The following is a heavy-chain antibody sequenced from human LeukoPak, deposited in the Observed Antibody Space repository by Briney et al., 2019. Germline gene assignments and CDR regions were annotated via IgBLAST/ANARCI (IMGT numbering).Heavy chain of an antibody. Sequence: ASVKVSCKASGYTFTSYGISWVRQAPGQGLEWMGWISAYNGNTNYAQKLQGRVTTTEDTSTDTAYMELSGLRSDDTAVYYCATGVRMDNWDDEYLGFPTYFDFWGQGTLVTVSS. J-gene: IGHJ4*02. CDR1: GYTFTSYG. CDR2: ISAYNGNT. V-gene: IGHV1-18*01. D-gene: IGHD1-1*01. CDR3: ATGVRMDNWDDEYLGFPTYFDF.